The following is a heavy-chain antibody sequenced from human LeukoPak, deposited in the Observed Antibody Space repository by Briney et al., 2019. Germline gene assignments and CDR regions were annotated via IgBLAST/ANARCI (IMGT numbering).Heavy chain of an antibody. CDR3: ARDKGIYYGSGSSQPYGMDV. CDR2: INLSGGST. CDR1: GYTFTSYY. V-gene: IGHV1-46*01. D-gene: IGHD3-10*01. Sequence: ASVKVSCKASGYTFTSYYMHWVRQAPGQGLEWMGVINLSGGSTSYAQKFQGRVTMTRDTSTSTVYMELSSLRSEDTAVYYCARDKGIYYGSGSSQPYGMDVWGQGTTVTVSS. J-gene: IGHJ6*02.